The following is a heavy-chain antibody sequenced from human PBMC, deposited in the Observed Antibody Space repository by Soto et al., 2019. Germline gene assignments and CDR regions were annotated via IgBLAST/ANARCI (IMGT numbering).Heavy chain of an antibody. CDR3: TRDRSGTMLF. CDR2: MNQDGSER. D-gene: IGHD1-7*01. Sequence: EVQLVESGGGLVQPGGSLRLSCTASGFTFSNYWMSWVRQAPGEGLEWLANMNQDGSERYYFDSVKGRFTISRDNAKNSLYLQVSSLRAEDTAIYYCTRDRSGTMLFWGQGTLVTVSS. V-gene: IGHV3-7*01. CDR1: GFTFSNYW. J-gene: IGHJ4*02.